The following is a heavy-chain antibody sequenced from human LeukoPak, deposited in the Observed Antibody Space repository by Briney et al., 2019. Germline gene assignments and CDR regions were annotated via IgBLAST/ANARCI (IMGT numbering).Heavy chain of an antibody. CDR1: GYTFTSYG. J-gene: IGHJ6*03. CDR3: ARTWYNWNYRDGGYYYYYMDV. CDR2: ISAYNGNT. D-gene: IGHD1-7*01. Sequence: ASVKVSCKASGYTFTSYGISWVRQAPGQGLEWMGWISAYNGNTNYAQKLQGRVTMTTDTSTSTAYMELRSLRSEDTAVYYCARTWYNWNYRDGGYYYYYMDVWGKGTTVTVSS. V-gene: IGHV1-18*01.